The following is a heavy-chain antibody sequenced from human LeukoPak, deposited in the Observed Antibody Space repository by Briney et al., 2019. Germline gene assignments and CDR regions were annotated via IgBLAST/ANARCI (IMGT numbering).Heavy chain of an antibody. CDR2: IYYSGNT. Sequence: PSETLSLTCTVSGGSISSYYWSWIRQPPGKGLEWIGYIYYSGNTKYNPSLKSRVSISVDTSKNQFSLKLNSVTAADTAVYYCARAFAVFDPWGHGTLVSVSS. J-gene: IGHJ5*02. CDR1: GGSISSYY. CDR3: ARAFAVFDP. D-gene: IGHD3-16*01. V-gene: IGHV4-59*01.